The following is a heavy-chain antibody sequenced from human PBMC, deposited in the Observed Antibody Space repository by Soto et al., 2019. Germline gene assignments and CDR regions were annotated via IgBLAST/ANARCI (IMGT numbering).Heavy chain of an antibody. CDR1: GFTFSDYS. J-gene: IGHJ4*02. CDR3: ARAKQQLGNYFDY. CDR2: ISSRSSHI. V-gene: IGHV3-21*01. Sequence: PGGSLRLSCAASGFTFSDYSMNWVRQAPGKGLQWVSSISSRSSHIYYAESVKGRFTISRDNAKTSLFLQMSSLRAEDTAVYYCARAKQQLGNYFDYWGQGTLVTVSS. D-gene: IGHD6-13*01.